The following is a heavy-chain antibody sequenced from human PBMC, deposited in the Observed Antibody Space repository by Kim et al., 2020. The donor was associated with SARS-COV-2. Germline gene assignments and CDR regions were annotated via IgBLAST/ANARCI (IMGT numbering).Heavy chain of an antibody. J-gene: IGHJ6*02. CDR3: ARNSRRYCSSTSCPHYYYYYGMDV. CDR1: GYTFTGYY. V-gene: IGHV1-2*04. D-gene: IGHD2-2*01. CDR2: INPNSGGT. Sequence: ASVKVSCKASGYTFTGYYMHWVRQAPGQGLEWMGWINPNSGGTNYAQKFQGWGTMTTDTSISTAYMELSRLRSDDTAVYYCARNSRRYCSSTSCPHYYYYYGMDVWGQGTTVTVSS.